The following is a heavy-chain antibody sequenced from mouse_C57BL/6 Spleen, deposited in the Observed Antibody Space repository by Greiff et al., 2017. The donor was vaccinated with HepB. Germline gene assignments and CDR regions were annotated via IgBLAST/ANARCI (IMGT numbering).Heavy chain of an antibody. CDR2: ISSGSSTI. CDR1: GFTFSDYG. CDR3: ARTEDDYDGGYFDV. D-gene: IGHD2-4*01. J-gene: IGHJ1*03. Sequence: EVQLQESGGGLVKPGGSLKLSCAASGFTFSDYGMHWVRQAPEKGLEWVAYISSGSSTIYYADTVKGRFTISRDNAKNTLFLQMTSLRSEDTAMYYCARTEDDYDGGYFDVWGTGTTVTVSS. V-gene: IGHV5-17*01.